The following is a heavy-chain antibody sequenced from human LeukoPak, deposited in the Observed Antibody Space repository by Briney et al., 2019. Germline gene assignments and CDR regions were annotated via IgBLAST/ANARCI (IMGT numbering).Heavy chain of an antibody. V-gene: IGHV3-21*01. D-gene: IGHD6-19*01. Sequence: GGPLRLSCAASGFTFSSYSMNWVRQAPGKGLEWVSSISDSSSYTYYADSLKGRFTISRDNAKNSLYLQMNSLRAEDTAVYYCARDKTVADLDYWGQGTLVTVSS. CDR2: ISDSSSYT. J-gene: IGHJ4*02. CDR1: GFTFSSYS. CDR3: ARDKTVADLDY.